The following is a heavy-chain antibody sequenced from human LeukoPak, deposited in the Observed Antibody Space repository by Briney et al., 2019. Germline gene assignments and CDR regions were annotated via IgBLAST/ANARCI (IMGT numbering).Heavy chain of an antibody. CDR1: GGSFSGHY. V-gene: IGHV4-34*01. CDR2: INHSGST. J-gene: IGHJ4*02. D-gene: IGHD6-6*01. Sequence: PSETLSLTCAVYGGSFSGHYWSWIRQPPGKGLEWIGEINHSGSTNYNPSLKSRVTISVDTSKNQFSLKLSSVTAADTAVYYCARERSSSGFDYWGQGTLVTVSS. CDR3: ARERSSSGFDY.